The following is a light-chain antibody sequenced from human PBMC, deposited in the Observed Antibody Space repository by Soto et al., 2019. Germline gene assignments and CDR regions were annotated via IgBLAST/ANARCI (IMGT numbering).Light chain of an antibody. CDR2: LGS. CDR1: QSLLHSNGYNY. V-gene: IGKV2-28*01. Sequence: DIVMTQSPLSLPVTPGEPASISCRSSQSLLHSNGYNYLDWYLQKPGQSPQVLIYLGSNRASGVPDRFSGSGSGTDFTLKISRVEAEDVGVYYCMQSLQTSYTFGQGTKLEMK. J-gene: IGKJ2*01. CDR3: MQSLQTSYT.